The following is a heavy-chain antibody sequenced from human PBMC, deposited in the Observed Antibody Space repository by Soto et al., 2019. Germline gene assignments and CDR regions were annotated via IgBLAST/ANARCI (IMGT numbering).Heavy chain of an antibody. CDR1: VEGMSIHL. V-gene: IGHV1-69*01. CDR3: ARRPLRITMVRGVEPDYYYGMDV. Sequence: WVKGSRKAFVEGMSIHLSGWRGLAPEQELDWLGGIIPIFGTPNYAQKFPGRVTITADESTSRAYMELSSLRSEDTAVYYCARRPLRITMVRGVEPDYYYGMDVWGQGTTVTVSS. J-gene: IGHJ6*02. D-gene: IGHD3-10*01. CDR2: IIPIFGTP.